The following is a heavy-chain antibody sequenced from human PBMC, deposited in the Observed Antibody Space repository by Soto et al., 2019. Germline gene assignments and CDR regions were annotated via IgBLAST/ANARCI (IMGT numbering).Heavy chain of an antibody. CDR2: ISGSGGST. J-gene: IGHJ4*02. CDR1: GFTFSSYA. CDR3: AKDSDYDSSGYSLVSGKIGGFDY. Sequence: EVQLLESGGGLVQPGGSLRLSCAASGFTFSSYAMSWVRQAPGKGLEWVSAISGSGGSTYYADSVKGRFTISRDNSKNTLYLQMNSLRAEDTAVYYCAKDSDYDSSGYSLVSGKIGGFDYWGQGTLVTVSS. D-gene: IGHD3-22*01. V-gene: IGHV3-23*01.